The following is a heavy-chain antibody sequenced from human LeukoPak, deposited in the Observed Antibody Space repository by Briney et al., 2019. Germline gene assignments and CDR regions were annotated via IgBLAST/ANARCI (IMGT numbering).Heavy chain of an antibody. CDR3: ANLYDFWTGDY. V-gene: IGHV3-23*01. CDR2: ISGSGGNT. CDR1: GFTFSSYA. D-gene: IGHD3-3*01. J-gene: IGHJ4*02. Sequence: GGSLRLSCAASGFTFSSYAMSWVRQAPGKGLEWVSAISGSGGNTYYADSVKGRFTISRDNSKNTLYLQMNSLRAEDTAVYYCANLYDFWTGDYWGQGTLVTVSS.